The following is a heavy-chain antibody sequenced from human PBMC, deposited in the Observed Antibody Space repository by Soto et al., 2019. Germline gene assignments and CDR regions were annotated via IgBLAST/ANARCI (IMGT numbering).Heavy chain of an antibody. J-gene: IGHJ4*02. Sequence: PSETLSLTCTVSGGSISSYYWSWIRQPPGKGPEWIGYIYYSGSTNYNPSLKSRVTISVDTSKNQFSLKLSSVTAADTAVYYCARDRYFDYWGQGTLVTVSS. V-gene: IGHV4-59*01. CDR2: IYYSGST. CDR1: GGSISSYY. CDR3: ARDRYFDY.